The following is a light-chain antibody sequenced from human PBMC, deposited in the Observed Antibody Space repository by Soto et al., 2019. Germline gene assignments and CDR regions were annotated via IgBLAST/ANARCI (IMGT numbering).Light chain of an antibody. V-gene: IGKV1D-8*01. Sequence: VIWMTQSPSLLSASTGDRVTISCRISQGISSYLAWYQQKPGKAPELLIYAASTLQSGVPSRFSGSGSGTDFTLTISCLQSEDFAIYYCQQYNGYSRTFGQGTKVDIK. CDR2: AAS. J-gene: IGKJ1*01. CDR3: QQYNGYSRT. CDR1: QGISSY.